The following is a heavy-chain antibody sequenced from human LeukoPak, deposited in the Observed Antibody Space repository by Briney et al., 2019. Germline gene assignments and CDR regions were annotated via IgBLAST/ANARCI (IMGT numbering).Heavy chain of an antibody. Sequence: GASVKVSCKASGYTFTSYGISWVRQAPGQGLEWMGWISVYNGNTNYAQKFQGRVTMTTDTSTSTAYMELRSLRSDDTAVYYCARDGFRYFGSGSYYVGSWFDPWGQGTLVTVSS. V-gene: IGHV1-18*01. CDR2: ISVYNGNT. J-gene: IGHJ5*02. CDR1: GYTFTSYG. CDR3: ARDGFRYFGSGSYYVGSWFDP. D-gene: IGHD3-10*01.